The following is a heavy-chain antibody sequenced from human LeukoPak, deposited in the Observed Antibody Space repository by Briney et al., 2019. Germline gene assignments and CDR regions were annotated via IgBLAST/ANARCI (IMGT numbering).Heavy chain of an antibody. CDR1: GGSFSRYS. CDR3: ARRSRRYCGGDCYAFDY. D-gene: IGHD2-21*02. Sequence: SETLSLTCAVYGGSFSRYSWSWIRQPPGRGLEWIGYLYYSGSTNYNPSLKSRVTMSVDTSKNQFSLQLRSVTAADTAVYYCARRSRRYCGGDCYAFDYWGQGTLLTVSS. V-gene: IGHV4-59*08. CDR2: LYYSGST. J-gene: IGHJ4*02.